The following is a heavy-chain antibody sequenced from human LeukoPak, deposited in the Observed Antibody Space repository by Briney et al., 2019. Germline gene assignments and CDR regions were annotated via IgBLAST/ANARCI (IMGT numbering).Heavy chain of an antibody. J-gene: IGHJ3*02. CDR2: IYYSGST. V-gene: IGHV4-59*01. CDR1: GGSISSYY. D-gene: IGHD3-9*01. Sequence: PSETLSLTCTVSGGSISSYYWSWIRQPPGKGLEWIGYIYYSGSTNYNPSLKSRVTISVDTSKNQFSLKLSSVTAADTAVYYCARAGAGSHYDILTGPRWTFDIWGQGTMVTVSS. CDR3: ARAGAGSHYDILTGPRWTFDI.